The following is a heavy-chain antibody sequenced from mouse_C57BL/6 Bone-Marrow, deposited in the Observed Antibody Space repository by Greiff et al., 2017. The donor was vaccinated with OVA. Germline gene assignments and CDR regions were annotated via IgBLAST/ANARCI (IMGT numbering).Heavy chain of an antibody. CDR2: IRNKANGYTT. CDR3: ASFPYAMDY. V-gene: IGHV7-3*01. CDR1: GFTFTDYY. Sequence: EVKLVESGGGLVQPGGSLSLSCAASGFTFTDYYMSWVRQPPGKALEWLGFIRNKANGYTTEYSASVKGRFTISRDNSQSILYLQMNALRAEDSATYYCASFPYAMDYWGQGTSVTVSS. J-gene: IGHJ4*01.